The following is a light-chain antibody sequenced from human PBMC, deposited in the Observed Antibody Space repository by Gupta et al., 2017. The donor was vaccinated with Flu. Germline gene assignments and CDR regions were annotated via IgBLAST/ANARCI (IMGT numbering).Light chain of an antibody. V-gene: IGKV3-15*01. J-gene: IGKJ2*03. CDR3: QQYNNWPLYS. CDR1: QSVSSN. CDR2: GAS. Sequence: VMTQPPATLSVSPGGRATLSCRASQSVSSNLSWYQQKPGQAPRLLIYGASTSATGIPARFSGSGSGTEFTLTISSLQSEDFAVYYCQQYNNWPLYSFGQGTKLEIK.